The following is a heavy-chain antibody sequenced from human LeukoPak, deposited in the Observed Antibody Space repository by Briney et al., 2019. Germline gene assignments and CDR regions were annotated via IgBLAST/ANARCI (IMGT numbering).Heavy chain of an antibody. CDR3: ARQCSSTSCYGTPIFDY. CDR2: IYYSGST. CDR1: GGSMNNYY. Sequence: PSETLSLTCTVSGGSMNNYYWTWIRQPPGKGLEWIGYIYYSGSTNYNPSLKSRVTISTSKNRFALRLSSVTAADTAVYYCARQCSSTSCYGTPIFDYWGQGILVTVFS. V-gene: IGHV4-59*08. J-gene: IGHJ4*02. D-gene: IGHD2-2*01.